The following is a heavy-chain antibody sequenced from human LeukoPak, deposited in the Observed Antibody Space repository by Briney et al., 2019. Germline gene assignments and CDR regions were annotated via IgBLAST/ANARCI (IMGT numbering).Heavy chain of an antibody. CDR2: IYYSGST. CDR1: GGSISSGDYY. D-gene: IGHD3-22*01. J-gene: IGHJ3*02. V-gene: IGHV4-30-4*08. Sequence: SETLSLTCTVSGGSISSGDYYWSWIRQPPGKGLEWIGCIYYSGSTYYNPSLKSRVTISVDTSKDRFSLELSSVTAADTAVYYCATHSSGYDSGNDAFDIWGQGTMVTVSS. CDR3: ATHSSGYDSGNDAFDI.